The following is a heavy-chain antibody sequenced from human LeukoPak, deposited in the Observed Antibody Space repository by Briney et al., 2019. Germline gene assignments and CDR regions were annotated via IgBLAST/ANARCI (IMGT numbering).Heavy chain of an antibody. D-gene: IGHD6-19*01. Sequence: PSETQSLTCTVSGGSISSYYWSWIRQPAGKGLEWIGRIYTSGSTNYNPSLKSRVTMSVDTSKNQFSLKLSSVTAADTAVYYCASTVAGRDYYYYYGMDVWGQGTTVTVSS. CDR1: GGSISSYY. V-gene: IGHV4-4*07. CDR3: ASTVAGRDYYYYYGMDV. CDR2: IYTSGST. J-gene: IGHJ6*02.